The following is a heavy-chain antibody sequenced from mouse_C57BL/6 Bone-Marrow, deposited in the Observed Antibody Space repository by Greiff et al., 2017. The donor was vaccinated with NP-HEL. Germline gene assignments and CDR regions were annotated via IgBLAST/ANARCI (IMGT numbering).Heavy chain of an antibody. CDR3: ARDARTRGAMDY. CDR1: GFTFSDFY. CDR2: SRNKANDYTT. V-gene: IGHV7-1*01. Sequence: DVMLVESGGGLVQSGRSLRLSCATSGFTFSDFYMEWVRQAPGKGLEWIAASRNKANDYTTEYSASVKGRFIGSRDTSQSILYLQMNALRAEDTAIYYCARDARTRGAMDYWGPGTSVTVSS. J-gene: IGHJ4*01.